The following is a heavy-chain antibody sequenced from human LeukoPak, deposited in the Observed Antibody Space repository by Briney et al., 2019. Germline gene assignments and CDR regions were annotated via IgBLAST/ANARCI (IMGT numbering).Heavy chain of an antibody. CDR1: GGSFSGYY. CDR3: ARSYYYDSSGYYYDSRGFDP. V-gene: IGHV4-34*01. Sequence: PSETLSLTCAVYGGSFSGYYWSWIRQPPGKGLEWIGEINHSGSTNYNPSLKSRVTISVDTSKNQFSLKLSSVTAADTAVYYCARSYYYDSSGYYYDSRGFDPWGQGTLVTVSS. D-gene: IGHD3-22*01. J-gene: IGHJ5*02. CDR2: INHSGST.